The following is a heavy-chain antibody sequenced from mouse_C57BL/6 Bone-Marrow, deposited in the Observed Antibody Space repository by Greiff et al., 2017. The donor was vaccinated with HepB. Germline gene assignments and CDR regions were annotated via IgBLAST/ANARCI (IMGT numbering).Heavy chain of an antibody. CDR2: IRLKSDNYAT. CDR3: TGEYPDY. CDR1: GFTFSNYW. J-gene: IGHJ2*01. V-gene: IGHV6-3*01. D-gene: IGHD5-1*01. Sequence: EVKLMESGGGLVQPGGSMKLSCVASGFTFSNYWMNWVRQSPEKGLEWVAQIRLKSDNYATHYAESVKGRFTIARDDSKSSVYLQMNNLRAEDTGIYYCTGEYPDYWGQGTTLTVSS.